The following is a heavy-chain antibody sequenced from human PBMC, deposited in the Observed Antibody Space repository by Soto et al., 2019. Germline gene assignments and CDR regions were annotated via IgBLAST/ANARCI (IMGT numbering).Heavy chain of an antibody. CDR3: ARTYYDFWSGIQPPLY. V-gene: IGHV3-7*01. CDR1: GFTFGNYW. CDR2: IKQDGSEK. D-gene: IGHD3-3*01. J-gene: IGHJ4*02. Sequence: GGSLRLSCAASGFTFGNYWMSWVRQAPGKGLEWVVNIKQDGSEKYYVDSVKGRFTISRDNAKDSLYLQMNSLRLEDTAVYFCARTYYDFWSGIQPPLYWGQGTLVTVSS.